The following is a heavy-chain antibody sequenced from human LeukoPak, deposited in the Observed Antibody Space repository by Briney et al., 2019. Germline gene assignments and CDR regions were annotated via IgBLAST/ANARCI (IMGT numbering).Heavy chain of an antibody. D-gene: IGHD6-6*01. V-gene: IGHV3-30*02. J-gene: IGHJ4*02. CDR2: IRYDGSNK. Sequence: GGSLRLSCAAPGFTFSSYGMHWVRQAPGKGLEWVAFIRYDGSNKYYADSVKGRFTISRDNSKNTLYLQMNSLRAEDTAVYYCAKDRDRAQARLLGEPEYYFDYWGQGTLVTVSS. CDR3: AKDRDRAQARLLGEPEYYFDY. CDR1: GFTFSSYG.